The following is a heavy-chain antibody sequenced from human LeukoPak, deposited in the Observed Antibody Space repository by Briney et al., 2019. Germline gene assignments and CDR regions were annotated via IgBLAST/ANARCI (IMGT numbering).Heavy chain of an antibody. CDR1: GFTFSSYA. J-gene: IGHJ4*02. CDR2: ISYDGSNK. V-gene: IGHV3-30*04. D-gene: IGHD3-3*01. Sequence: GGSLRLSCAASGFTFSSYAMHWVRQAPGKGLEWVAVISYDGSNKYYADSVKGRFTISRDNSKNTLYLQMNSLRAEDTAVYYCARSYYDLWGQGTLVTVSS. CDR3: ARSYYDL.